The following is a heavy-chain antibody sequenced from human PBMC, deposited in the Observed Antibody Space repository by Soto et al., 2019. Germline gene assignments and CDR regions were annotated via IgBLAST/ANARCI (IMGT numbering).Heavy chain of an antibody. CDR1: GGTFSSYA. CDR3: ARDLGPVATTYYYYYGMDV. Sequence: ASVKVSCKASGGTFSSYAISWVRQAPGQGLEWMGGIIPILGIANYAQKFQGRVTITADKSTSTAYMELSSLRSEDTAVYYCARDLGPVATTYYYYYGMDVWGQGTTVTVSS. CDR2: IIPILGIA. V-gene: IGHV1-69*10. D-gene: IGHD5-12*01. J-gene: IGHJ6*02.